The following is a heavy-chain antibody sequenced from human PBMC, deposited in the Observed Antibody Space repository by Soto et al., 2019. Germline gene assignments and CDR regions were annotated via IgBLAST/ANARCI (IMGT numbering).Heavy chain of an antibody. D-gene: IGHD6-6*01. J-gene: IGHJ6*02. CDR1: GGTFSSDA. V-gene: IGHV1-69*06. CDR3: TRQSVPEYSSSEYYGMDV. CDR2: IIPIFGTA. Sequence: SVKDSGKASGGTFSSDAISWVRQDPGQVLEWMGGIIPIFGTANYAQKFQGRATITADNSPSTAYMELSSLRSEDTAPYYCTRQSVPEYSSSEYYGMDVWRQGTPATVSS.